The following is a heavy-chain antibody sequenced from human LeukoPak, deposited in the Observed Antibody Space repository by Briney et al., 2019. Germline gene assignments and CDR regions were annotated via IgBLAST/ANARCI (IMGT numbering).Heavy chain of an antibody. D-gene: IGHD5-18*01. Sequence: GGSLRLSCAASGFTFSSYCMNCVRRAPGGELEWGAYISSSSGSTYYADSVQGRFTISRDNSQNPLFMQMNSLRAEDTAVYYCARVGTPMVTIVAPYYIDVWGKGTTVTVSS. CDR1: GFTFSSYC. J-gene: IGHJ6*03. V-gene: IGHV3-21*05. CDR3: ARVGTPMVTIVAPYYIDV. CDR2: ISSSSGST.